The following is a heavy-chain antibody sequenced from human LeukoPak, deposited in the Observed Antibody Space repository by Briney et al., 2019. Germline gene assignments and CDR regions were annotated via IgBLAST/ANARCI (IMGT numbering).Heavy chain of an antibody. V-gene: IGHV1-18*01. Sequence: ASVKVSCKASGYTFTSYGISWVRQAPGQGLEWMGWISAYNGNTNYAQKLQGRVTMTTDTSTSTAYMELRSLRSDDTAVYYCARDLRVGYNYYGSGRWNYFDYWGQGTLVTVSS. CDR3: ARDLRVGYNYYGSGRWNYFDY. J-gene: IGHJ4*02. CDR2: ISAYNGNT. CDR1: GYTFTSYG. D-gene: IGHD3-10*01.